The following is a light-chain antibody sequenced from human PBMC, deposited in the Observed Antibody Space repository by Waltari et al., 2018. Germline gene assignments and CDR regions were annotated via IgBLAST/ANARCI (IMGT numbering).Light chain of an antibody. J-gene: IGLJ3*02. CDR1: SGHSSNI. V-gene: IGLV4-69*01. CDR3: QTGGHGTWV. Sequence: QLVLTQSPSASASLRASIKLTCTLSSGHSSNIIAWLQQQPERGPRYLMKVNSDGTHSKGDDIPDRFSGSSSGAERYLTISSLQSEDEADYYCQTGGHGTWVFGGGTKVTVL. CDR2: VNSDGTH.